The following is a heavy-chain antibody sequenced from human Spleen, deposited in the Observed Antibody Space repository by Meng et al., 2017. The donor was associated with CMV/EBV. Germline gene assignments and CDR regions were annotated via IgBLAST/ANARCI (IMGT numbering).Heavy chain of an antibody. J-gene: IGHJ4*02. CDR1: RFPFSSYS. V-gene: IGHV3-21*01. CDR3: ARDLGGGIAAHYFDY. CDR2: IRSSSGNI. Sequence: SRFPFSSYSMSWVRQAPGEGLELGSFIRSSSGNIYYADSVRGRFTISRDNAKNALYLQMNSLRAEDTAVYYCARDLGGGIAAHYFDYWGQGTLVTVSS. D-gene: IGHD6-6*01.